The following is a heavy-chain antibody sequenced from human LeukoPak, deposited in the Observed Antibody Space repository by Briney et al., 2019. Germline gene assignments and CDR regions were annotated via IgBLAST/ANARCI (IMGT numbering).Heavy chain of an antibody. Sequence: GGSLRLSCAASGFTFSSYAMHWVRQAPGKGLEWVAVISYDGSNKYYADSVKGRFTISRDNSKNTLYLQMNSLRAEDTAVYYCARTYYYDSSGSYWGQGTLVTVPS. V-gene: IGHV3-30*04. CDR2: ISYDGSNK. CDR1: GFTFSSYA. J-gene: IGHJ4*02. CDR3: ARTYYYDSSGSY. D-gene: IGHD3-22*01.